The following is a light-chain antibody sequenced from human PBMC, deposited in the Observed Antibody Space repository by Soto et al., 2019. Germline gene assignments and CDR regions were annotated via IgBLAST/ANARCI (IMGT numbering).Light chain of an antibody. V-gene: IGKV3-15*01. CDR1: QDVSSH. J-gene: IGKJ1*01. Sequence: DIVMTQSPATLSESPGGRGIVSCRASQDVSSHVALYQQRPGQAPRLLINAASISVTDTPVRISGSGSGTEVTLTISSLKSEDLPVYFCKLYHKWPCTFGQGIKVEI. CDR3: KLYHKWPCT. CDR2: AAS.